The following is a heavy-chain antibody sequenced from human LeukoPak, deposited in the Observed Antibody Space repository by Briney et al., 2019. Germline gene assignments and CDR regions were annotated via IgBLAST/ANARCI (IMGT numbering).Heavy chain of an antibody. CDR3: ARDGTTTAYYYYYGMDV. V-gene: IGHV3-48*02. CDR2: ISSRSSTM. D-gene: IGHD4-17*01. Sequence: GGSLRLSCAASGFTFSNYSMNWDRQAPGKGLGWVSNISSRSSTMYYADSVKGRFTISRDNAKNSLYLQMNSLRDEDTAVYYCARDGTTTAYYYYYGMDVWGQGTTVTVSS. CDR1: GFTFSNYS. J-gene: IGHJ6*02.